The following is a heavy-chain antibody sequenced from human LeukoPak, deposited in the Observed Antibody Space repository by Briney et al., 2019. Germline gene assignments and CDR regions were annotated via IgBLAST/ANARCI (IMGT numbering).Heavy chain of an antibody. D-gene: IGHD4-17*01. CDR2: IYSGGGT. Sequence: GGSLRLSCAASGLIVSSSYMSWVRQAPGKGREWVSVIYSGGGTYHADSVKGRFTISRDNSKNMLYLQMNSLRAEDTAVYYCTRFRYTVYYFDYWGQGALVTVSS. J-gene: IGHJ4*02. CDR1: GLIVSSSY. V-gene: IGHV3-53*01. CDR3: TRFRYTVYYFDY.